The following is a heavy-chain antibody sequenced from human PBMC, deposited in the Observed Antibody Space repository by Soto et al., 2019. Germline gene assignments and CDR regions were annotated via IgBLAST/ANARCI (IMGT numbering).Heavy chain of an antibody. J-gene: IGHJ4*02. V-gene: IGHV1-3*01. Sequence: GASVKVSCKASGYTFTSYAMHWVRQAPGQRLEWMGWINAGNGNTKYSQKFQGRVTITRDTSASTAYMELSSLRSEDTAVYYCARCPSTRTTYYFDYWGQGTLVTVSS. CDR3: ARCPSTRTTYYFDY. D-gene: IGHD1-1*01. CDR2: INAGNGNT. CDR1: GYTFTSYA.